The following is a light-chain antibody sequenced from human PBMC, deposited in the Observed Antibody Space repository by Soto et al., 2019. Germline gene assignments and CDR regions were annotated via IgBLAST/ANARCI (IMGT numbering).Light chain of an antibody. V-gene: IGKV3-15*01. CDR1: QSLSSS. J-gene: IGKJ4*01. Sequence: EIVLTQSPGTLSLSPGERATLSCRASQSLSSSQLAWYQQKPGQAPRLLIYGSSTRATGIPARFSGSGSGTDFTLTISSLQSEDFAVYYCQQYNNWPLTFGGGTKVDIK. CDR3: QQYNNWPLT. CDR2: GSS.